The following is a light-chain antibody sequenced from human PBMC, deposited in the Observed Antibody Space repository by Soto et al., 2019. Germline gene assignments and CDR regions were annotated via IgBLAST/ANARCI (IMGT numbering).Light chain of an antibody. CDR2: AAS. J-gene: IGKJ2*01. V-gene: IGKV3-20*01. CDR3: QQYGTSPYT. Sequence: EVVLTQSPGTQSLSPGVRATLSCRASQIVATRHLAWYQQKPGQAPRLLIYAASSRATGIPDRFSGSGSGTDFTLTISRLEPEDCAVYYCQQYGTSPYTFGQGTKLEIK. CDR1: QIVATRH.